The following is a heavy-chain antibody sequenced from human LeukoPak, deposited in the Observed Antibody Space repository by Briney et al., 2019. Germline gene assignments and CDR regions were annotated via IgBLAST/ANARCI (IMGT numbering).Heavy chain of an antibody. J-gene: IGHJ4*02. CDR2: IWYDGSNK. V-gene: IGHV3-33*01. D-gene: IGHD2-15*01. CDR3: ARDDCSGGSCYPDY. CDR1: GFTFSSYG. Sequence: PGRSLRLSCAASGFTFSSYGMHWVRQAPGKGLEWVAVIWYDGSNKNYADSVKGRFTISRDNSKNTVYLQMNSLRAEDMAAYYCARDDCSGGSCYPDYWGQGTLVTVSS.